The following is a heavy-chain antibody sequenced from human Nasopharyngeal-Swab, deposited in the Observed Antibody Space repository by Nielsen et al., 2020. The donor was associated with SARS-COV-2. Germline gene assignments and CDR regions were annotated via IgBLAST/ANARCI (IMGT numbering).Heavy chain of an antibody. Sequence: ASVKVSCKVSGYTLTELSMHWVRQAPGKGLEWMGGFDPEDGETIYAQKFQGRVTMTEDTSTDTAYMELSSLRSEDTAVYYCATGHLPLAYYDSSAHGWYWGQGTLVTVSS. J-gene: IGHJ4*02. CDR2: FDPEDGET. CDR3: ATGHLPLAYYDSSAHGWY. V-gene: IGHV1-24*01. D-gene: IGHD3-22*01. CDR1: GYTLTELS.